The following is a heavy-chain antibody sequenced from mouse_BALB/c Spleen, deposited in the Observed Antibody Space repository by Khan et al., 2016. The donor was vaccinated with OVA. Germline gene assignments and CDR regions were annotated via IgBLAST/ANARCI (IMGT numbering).Heavy chain of an antibody. V-gene: IGHV1-9*01. CDR1: GYTFSSYW. J-gene: IGHJ3*01. Sequence: QVRLQQSGGDLMKPGASVKISCKATGYTFSSYWIEWVKQRPGHGLEWIGQIFPGSVSTTYNEKFKGKATFTADTSSNTAYMQLSSLTSEDSVVYYCEREGYGGFAYWGQGTLVTVSA. D-gene: IGHD2-14*01. CDR2: IFPGSVST. CDR3: EREGYGGFAY.